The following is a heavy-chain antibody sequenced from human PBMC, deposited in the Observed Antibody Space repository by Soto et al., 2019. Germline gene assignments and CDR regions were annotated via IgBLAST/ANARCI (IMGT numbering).Heavy chain of an antibody. CDR2: ISTYNGNT. CDR3: AKMSAAVGGRFDP. J-gene: IGHJ5*02. D-gene: IGHD6-13*01. V-gene: IGHV1-18*01. CDR1: GYTFISYP. Sequence: QVHLVQSGAEVKKPGASVKVSCKASGYTFISYPITWVRQAPGQGLEWMGGISTYNGNTHYAHKFQDRLTVTTDTSTSTAYMELRSLRSDDTAVYFCAKMSAAVGGRFDPWGQGTLVTVSS.